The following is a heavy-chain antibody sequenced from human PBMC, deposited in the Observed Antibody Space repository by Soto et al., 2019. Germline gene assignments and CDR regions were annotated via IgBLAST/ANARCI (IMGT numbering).Heavy chain of an antibody. D-gene: IGHD6-19*01. V-gene: IGHV3-30-3*01. CDR3: ARQTSGQNQYYFDY. CDR2: ISYDGSNK. Sequence: QVQLVESGGGVVHPGRSLRLSCAASGFTFSSYAMHWVRQAPGKGLEWVAVISYDGSNKYYADSVKGRFTISRDNSKNTLYLQMNSLRAEDTAVYYCARQTSGQNQYYFDYWGQGTLVTVSS. J-gene: IGHJ4*02. CDR1: GFTFSSYA.